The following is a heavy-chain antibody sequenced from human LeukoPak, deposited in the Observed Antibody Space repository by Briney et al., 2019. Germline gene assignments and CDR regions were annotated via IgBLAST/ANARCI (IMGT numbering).Heavy chain of an antibody. V-gene: IGHV3-21*01. J-gene: IGHJ4*02. D-gene: IGHD6-19*01. CDR3: AKDKSSGWYLDYFDY. CDR2: ISGDSVHI. CDR1: GFTFSGSS. Sequence: GGSLRLSCAASGFTFSGSSINWVRQAPGKGLEWVSSISGDSVHILYADSVKGRFTISRDNSDNTLYLQMNSLRAEDTAMYYCAKDKSSGWYLDYFDYWGQGTLVIVSS.